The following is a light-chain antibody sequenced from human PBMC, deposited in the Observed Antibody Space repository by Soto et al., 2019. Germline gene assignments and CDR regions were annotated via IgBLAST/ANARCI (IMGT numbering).Light chain of an antibody. V-gene: IGKV3-15*01. Sequence: EIEMTQSPSTLSASPGERATLTCRASQSVSSEVAWYQQKPGQAPKLVIYDESNSAKGVPARCSGSGSGTDFTLTISSLEPADFAVYYCQQYGGSPPLTFGQGTRLEI. CDR3: QQYGGSPPLT. J-gene: IGKJ5*01. CDR1: QSVSSE. CDR2: DES.